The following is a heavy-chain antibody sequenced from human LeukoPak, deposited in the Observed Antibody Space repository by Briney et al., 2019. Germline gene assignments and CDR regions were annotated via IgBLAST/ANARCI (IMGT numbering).Heavy chain of an antibody. CDR3: ARGYIVLVPAAIKVAFDI. V-gene: IGHV4-34*01. CDR1: GGTLSGYY. CDR2: INHSGST. D-gene: IGHD2-2*02. Sequence: PSETLSLTCAVSGGTLSGYYWTWIRQPPGKGLEWIGDINHSGSTNYNPSLGSRVTISVDTSKDQFSLKLNSVTAADTAVYYCARGYIVLVPAAIKVAFDIWGRGTMVTVSS. J-gene: IGHJ3*02.